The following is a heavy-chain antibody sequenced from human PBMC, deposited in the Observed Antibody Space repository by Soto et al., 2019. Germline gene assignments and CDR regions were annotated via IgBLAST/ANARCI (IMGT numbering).Heavy chain of an antibody. CDR2: IYYSGST. J-gene: IGHJ4*02. Sequence: SETLCLTCTVSGGSISSYYWSWIRQPPGKGLEWIGYIYYSGSTNYNPSLKSRVAISVDTSKNQFSLKLSSVTAADTAVYYCARQPPYYYDSSGYQRSHFDYWGQGTLVTVSS. CDR1: GGSISSYY. D-gene: IGHD3-22*01. CDR3: ARQPPYYYDSSGYQRSHFDY. V-gene: IGHV4-59*08.